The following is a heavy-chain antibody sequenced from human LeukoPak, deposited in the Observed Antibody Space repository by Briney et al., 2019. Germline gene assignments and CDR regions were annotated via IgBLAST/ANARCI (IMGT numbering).Heavy chain of an antibody. J-gene: IGHJ4*02. CDR3: AGADSGSWDFGR. V-gene: IGHV3-7*04. Sequence: GGSLRLSCAASGFSFSSYWMSWVRQAPGKGLEWVANINSDGSVKYYMDSVKGRFTISRDNAKNSLYLQMNSLGADDTGVYYCAGADSGSWDFGRGAQGTLVTVSS. CDR1: GFSFSSYW. CDR2: INSDGSVK. D-gene: IGHD6-13*01.